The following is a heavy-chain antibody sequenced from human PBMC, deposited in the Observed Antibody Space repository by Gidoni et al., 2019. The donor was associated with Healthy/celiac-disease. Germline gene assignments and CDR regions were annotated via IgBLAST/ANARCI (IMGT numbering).Heavy chain of an antibody. J-gene: IGHJ4*02. V-gene: IGHV4-34*01. D-gene: IGHD2-2*01. CDR2: INHSGST. CDR1: GGSFSGYY. Sequence: QVQLQQWGAGLLKPSETLSLTCAVYGGSFSGYYWSWIRQPPGKGLEWIGEINHSGSTNYNPSLKSRVTISVDTSKNQFSLKLSSVTAADTAVYYCARGDHHSVVPAAYFDYWGQGTLVTVSS. CDR3: ARGDHHSVVPAAYFDY.